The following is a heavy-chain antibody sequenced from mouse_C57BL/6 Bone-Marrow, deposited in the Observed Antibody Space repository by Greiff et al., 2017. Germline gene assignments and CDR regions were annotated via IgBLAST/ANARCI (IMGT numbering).Heavy chain of an antibody. D-gene: IGHD1-1*01. V-gene: IGHV1-15*01. CDR3: TRTPITAGVSADWYFDV. Sequence: VKLQEPGAELVMPGASVTLSCKASGYTFTDYEMHWVKQTPVHGLEWIGAIDPATGGTASNQKFKGKALLTADKSSSTAYLQLRSLTSEDSAFCYLTRTPITAGVSADWYFDVWGTGTTVTVSS. CDR1: GYTFTDYE. CDR2: IDPATGGT. J-gene: IGHJ1*03.